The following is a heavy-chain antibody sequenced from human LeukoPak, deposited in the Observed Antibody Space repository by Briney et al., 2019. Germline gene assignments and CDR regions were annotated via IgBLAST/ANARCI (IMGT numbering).Heavy chain of an antibody. D-gene: IGHD3-3*02. V-gene: IGHV3-23*01. CDR3: ANLRVSIFDY. CDR1: GFTLSSYA. CDR2: ISGSGGST. Sequence: PGGSLRLSCAASGFTLSSYAMSWVRQDPGKGLEWVSAISGSGGSTYYADSAKGRFTISRDNSKNTLYLQMNSLRTEDTAVYYCANLRVSIFDYGNEETLATVSS. J-gene: IGHJ4*02.